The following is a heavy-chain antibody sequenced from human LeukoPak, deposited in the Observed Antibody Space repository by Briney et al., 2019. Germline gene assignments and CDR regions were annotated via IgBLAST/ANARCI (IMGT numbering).Heavy chain of an antibody. CDR2: MNPNSGNT. D-gene: IGHD6-19*01. Sequence: ASVKVSCKASGGTFSSYAISWVRQAPGQGLEWMGWMNPNSGNTGYAQKFQGRVTMTRNTSISTAYMELSSLRSEDTAVYYCARETVAGIAFDIWGQGTMVTVSS. V-gene: IGHV1-8*02. CDR3: ARETVAGIAFDI. CDR1: GGTFSSYA. J-gene: IGHJ3*02.